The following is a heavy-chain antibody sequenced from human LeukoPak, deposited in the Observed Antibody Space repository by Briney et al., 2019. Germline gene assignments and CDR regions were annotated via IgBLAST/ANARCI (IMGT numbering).Heavy chain of an antibody. D-gene: IGHD6-19*01. CDR3: ARDQYSSGWSHPGDY. V-gene: IGHV3-33*01. CDR1: GFTFRSYA. J-gene: IGHJ4*02. Sequence: PGGSLRLSCVASGFTFRSYAMHWVRQAPGKGLEWVAVIWFDGSNEHYADSMKGRVTISRDNSKNTLYLRMYTLRAEDTAVYYCARDQYSSGWSHPGDYWGQGTLVTVSS. CDR2: IWFDGSNE.